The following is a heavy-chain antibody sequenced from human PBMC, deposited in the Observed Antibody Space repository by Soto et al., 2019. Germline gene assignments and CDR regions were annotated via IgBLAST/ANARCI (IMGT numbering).Heavy chain of an antibody. V-gene: IGHV4-61*01. Sequence: SETLSLTCTVSGGSVSSGSYYWSWIRQPPGKGLEWIGYIYYSGSTNYNPSLKSRVTISVDTSKNQFSLKLSSVTAADTAVYYCASSPGGEWLAPDAFDIWGQGTMVTVSS. J-gene: IGHJ3*02. CDR2: IYYSGST. CDR3: ASSPGGEWLAPDAFDI. CDR1: GGSVSSGSYY. D-gene: IGHD3-3*01.